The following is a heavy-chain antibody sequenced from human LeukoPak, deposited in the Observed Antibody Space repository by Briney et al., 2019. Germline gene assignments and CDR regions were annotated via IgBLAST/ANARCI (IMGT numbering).Heavy chain of an antibody. CDR2: ISTYNGNT. CDR1: GYTFTGYY. D-gene: IGHD7-27*01. J-gene: IGHJ4*02. V-gene: IGHV1-18*04. Sequence: ASVKVSCKASGYTFTGYYMHWVRQAPGQGLEWLGWISTYNGNTHYAQKLQGRVTMTTDTSTTTAYMELRSLRSDDTAVYYCARDYRTGFDYWGQGTLVTVSS. CDR3: ARDYRTGFDY.